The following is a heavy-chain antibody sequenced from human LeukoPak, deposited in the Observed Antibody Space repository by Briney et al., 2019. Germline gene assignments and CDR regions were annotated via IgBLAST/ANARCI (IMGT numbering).Heavy chain of an antibody. Sequence: SETLSLLCAVYGGSFSDYYWTWIRQPPGKGLEWIGEINHSGSSNQNPSLKSRVTMSVDTSKNQFSLKLTSVTAADTAVYYCARPATPRERLLLYWGQGTLVTVSS. CDR1: GGSFSDYY. CDR3: ARPATPRERLLLY. CDR2: INHSGSS. D-gene: IGHD3-22*01. V-gene: IGHV4-34*01. J-gene: IGHJ4*02.